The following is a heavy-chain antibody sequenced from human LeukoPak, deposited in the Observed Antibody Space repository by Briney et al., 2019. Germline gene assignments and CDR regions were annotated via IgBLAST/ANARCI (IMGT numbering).Heavy chain of an antibody. CDR2: INHSGST. CDR3: ARGLSAGWLPYYYYGMDV. J-gene: IGHJ6*02. Sequence: SETLSLTCAVYGGSFSGYYWSWIRQPPGKGLEWIGEINHSGSTNYNPSLKSRVTISVDTSKNQFSLKLSSVTAADTAVYYCARGLSAGWLPYYYYGMDVWGQGTTVTVSS. CDR1: GGSFSGYY. D-gene: IGHD5-18*01. V-gene: IGHV4-34*01.